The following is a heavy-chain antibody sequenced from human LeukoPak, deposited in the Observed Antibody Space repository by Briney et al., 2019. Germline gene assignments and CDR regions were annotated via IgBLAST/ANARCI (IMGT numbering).Heavy chain of an antibody. CDR1: GGTFSSYA. J-gene: IGHJ4*02. CDR3: ARQYCSSTSCYLVPYYFDY. CDR2: IIPILGIA. V-gene: IGHV1-69*04. D-gene: IGHD2-2*01. Sequence: ASVKVSCKASGGTFSSYAISWVRQAPGQGLEWMGRIIPILGIANYAQKFQGRVTITADKSTSTAYMELSSLRSEDTAVYYCARQYCSSTSCYLVPYYFDYWGQGTLVTVSS.